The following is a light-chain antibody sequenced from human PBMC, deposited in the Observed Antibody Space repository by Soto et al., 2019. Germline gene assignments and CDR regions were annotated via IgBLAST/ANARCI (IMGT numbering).Light chain of an antibody. Sequence: DIVLTQSPGTLSLSPGERATLSCRASETVNSNYLAWYQQKPGQAPRLLIYDTSTRATGIPDRFSGSGSGTEFTLTISSLQSEDFAVYYCQQYNKWPPFTFGQGTKVDI. V-gene: IGKV3-15*01. CDR1: ETVNSNY. CDR2: DTS. J-gene: IGKJ1*01. CDR3: QQYNKWPPFT.